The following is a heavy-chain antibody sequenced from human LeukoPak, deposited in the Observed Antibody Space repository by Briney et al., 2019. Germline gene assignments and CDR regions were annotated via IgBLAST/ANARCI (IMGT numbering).Heavy chain of an antibody. Sequence: PGGSLRLSCAASGFTFSSYGMHWVRPAPGKGLEWVAFIRYDGSNTYYADCVKGRVTISRDNSKNTLYLQMNSLRAEDTAVYYCATLEMATIYFDYWGQGTLVTVSS. J-gene: IGHJ4*02. V-gene: IGHV3-30*02. CDR3: ATLEMATIYFDY. CDR1: GFTFSSYG. D-gene: IGHD5-24*01. CDR2: IRYDGSNT.